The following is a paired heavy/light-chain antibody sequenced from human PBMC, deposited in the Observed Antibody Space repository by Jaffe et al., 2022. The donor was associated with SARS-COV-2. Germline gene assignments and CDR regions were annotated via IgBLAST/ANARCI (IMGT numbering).Heavy chain of an antibody. Sequence: EVQLVESGGGLVQPGGSLRLSCAASGFTFSSYAMSWVRQAPGKGLEWVSGISGSGYSTYYADSVKGRFSISRDNSKNTLYVQMNSLGTEDTAVYYCAKDHPMVRGVMSNGEFDCWGQGTLVTVSS. J-gene: IGHJ4*02. V-gene: IGHV3-23*04. CDR1: GFTFSSYA. CDR3: AKDHPMVRGVMSNGEFDC. CDR2: ISGSGYST. D-gene: IGHD3-10*01.
Light chain of an antibody. CDR3: GTWDNSLRAVV. V-gene: IGLV1-51*02. Sequence: QSVLTQPPSVSAAPGQRVTISCSGSSSNIGNNYVSWYQQLPGTAPKLLIYENDKRPSGIPDRFSGSKSGTSATLGITGLQTGDEADYYCGTWDNSLRAVVFGGGTKLTVL. CDR1: SSNIGNNY. CDR2: END. J-gene: IGLJ2*01.